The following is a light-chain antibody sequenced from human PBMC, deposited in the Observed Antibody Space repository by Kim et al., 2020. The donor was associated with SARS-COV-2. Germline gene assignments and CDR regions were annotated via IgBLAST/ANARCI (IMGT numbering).Light chain of an antibody. CDR1: QSISSW. CDR3: QQYSGNSGYT. CDR2: KAS. V-gene: IGKV1-5*03. J-gene: IGKJ2*01. Sequence: DIQMTQSPSTLSASVGDRVTITCRASQSISSWLAWYQQKPGKAPKLLIYKASSLESGVPSRFSGSGSGTEFTLTISSLQPDDFATYYCQQYSGNSGYTFGQGTKLEI.